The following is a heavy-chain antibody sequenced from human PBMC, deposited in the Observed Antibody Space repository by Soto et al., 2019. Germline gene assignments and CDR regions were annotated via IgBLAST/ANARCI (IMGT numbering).Heavy chain of an antibody. CDR2: ISSNSSYT. V-gene: IGHV3-21*04. Sequence: SGGSLRLSCAASGFTFSSYSMNWVRQAPGKGLEWVSSISSNSSYTYYADSVKGRFTISRDNAKNTVYLQMNSLRAEDTAIYYCAKERKQWLIDSWAKGTLVTVSS. CDR3: AKERKQWLIDS. CDR1: GFTFSSYS. D-gene: IGHD6-19*01. J-gene: IGHJ4*02.